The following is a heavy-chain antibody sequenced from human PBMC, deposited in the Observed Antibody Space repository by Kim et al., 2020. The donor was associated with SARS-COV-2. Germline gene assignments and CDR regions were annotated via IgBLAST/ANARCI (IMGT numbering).Heavy chain of an antibody. CDR3: ARVAGGMDV. Sequence: VSVKVSCTVSGYSFTSYALIWVRQAPGQGLEWMAWLNTNTGNPVYAQGLTGRFVFSLDTSVSTAYLLISNLKADDTAVYYCARVAGGMDVWGQGTSVTVS. J-gene: IGHJ6*02. V-gene: IGHV7-4-1*02. CDR1: GYSFTSYA. CDR2: LNTNTGNP.